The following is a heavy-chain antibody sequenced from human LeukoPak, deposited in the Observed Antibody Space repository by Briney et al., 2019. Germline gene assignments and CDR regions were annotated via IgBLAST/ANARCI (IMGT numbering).Heavy chain of an antibody. Sequence: GGSLRLSCAASGFTFSSYSMNWVRQAPGKGLEWVSSISSSSSCIYYADSVKGRFTISRDNAKNSLYLQMNSLRAEDMAVYYCARAAHYYDSGGFLPEAFDVWGQGTMVTVSS. CDR1: GFTFSSYS. CDR3: ARAAHYYDSGGFLPEAFDV. J-gene: IGHJ3*01. CDR2: ISSSSSCI. D-gene: IGHD3-22*01. V-gene: IGHV3-21*01.